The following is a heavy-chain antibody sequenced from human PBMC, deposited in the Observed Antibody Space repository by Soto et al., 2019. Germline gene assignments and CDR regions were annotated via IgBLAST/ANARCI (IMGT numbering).Heavy chain of an antibody. V-gene: IGHV4-4*07. D-gene: IGHD3-10*01. J-gene: IGHJ4*02. CDR1: GGSISSYY. CDR3: ARELSRVRGVIYFDY. Sequence: NPSETLSLTCTVSGGSISSYYWSWIRQPAGKGLEWIGRIYTSGSTNYNPSLKSRVTMSVDTSKNQFSLKLSSVTAADTAVYYCARELSRVRGVIYFDYWGQGTLVTVSS. CDR2: IYTSGST.